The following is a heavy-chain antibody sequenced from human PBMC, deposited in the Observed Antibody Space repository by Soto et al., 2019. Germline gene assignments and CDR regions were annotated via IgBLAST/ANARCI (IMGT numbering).Heavy chain of an antibody. CDR2: IYYSGST. J-gene: IGHJ4*02. D-gene: IGHD4-17*01. Sequence: SETLSLTCAVSGGSISSSNWWNWVRQPPGKGLEWIGYIYYSGSTNYNPSLKSRVTISVDRSKNQFSLKLSSVTAADTAVYYCARSQTTVTSYDYWGQGTLVTVSS. CDR1: GGSISSSNW. V-gene: IGHV4-4*02. CDR3: ARSQTTVTSYDY.